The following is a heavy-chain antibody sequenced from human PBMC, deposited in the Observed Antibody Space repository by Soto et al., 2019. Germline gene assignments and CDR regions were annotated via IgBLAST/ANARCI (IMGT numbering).Heavy chain of an antibody. CDR1: GGSISSGDYY. V-gene: IGHV4-30-4*01. Sequence: QVQLQESGPGLVKPSQTLSLTCTVSGGSISSGDYYWSWIRQPPGKGLEWIGYIYYSGSTYYNPSLEGRVTIPVDTSKNQFSLKLSSVTAADTAVYYCAREPVKEAAAGYNWFDPWGQGTLVTVSS. J-gene: IGHJ5*02. CDR2: IYYSGST. D-gene: IGHD6-13*01. CDR3: AREPVKEAAAGYNWFDP.